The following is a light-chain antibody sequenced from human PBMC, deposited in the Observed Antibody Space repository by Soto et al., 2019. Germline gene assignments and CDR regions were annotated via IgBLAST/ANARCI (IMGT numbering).Light chain of an antibody. CDR2: DVS. J-gene: IGLJ1*01. Sequence: QSALTQPRSVSGSPGQSVTISRTGTSSDVGGYNYVSWYQQHPGKAPKLMIYDVSKRPSGVPDRFSGSKSGNTASLTISGLQAEDEADYYCCSYAGSYTYVFGTGKVTVL. V-gene: IGLV2-11*01. CDR3: CSYAGSYTYV. CDR1: SSDVGGYNY.